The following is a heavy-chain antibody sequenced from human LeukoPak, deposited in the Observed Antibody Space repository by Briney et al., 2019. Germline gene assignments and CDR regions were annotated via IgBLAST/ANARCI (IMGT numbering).Heavy chain of an antibody. CDR2: INAGNGNT. D-gene: IGHD3-3*01. J-gene: IGHJ4*02. CDR1: GYTFTTYA. CDR3: ARGHYDFWSGEGDYFDY. V-gene: IGHV1-3*03. Sequence: GASAKVSCKASGYTFTTYAMHWVRQAPGQRLEWMGWINAGNGNTKYSQEFQGRVTIIRDTSASTAYMELSSLRSEDMAVYYCARGHYDFWSGEGDYFDYWGQGTLVTVSS.